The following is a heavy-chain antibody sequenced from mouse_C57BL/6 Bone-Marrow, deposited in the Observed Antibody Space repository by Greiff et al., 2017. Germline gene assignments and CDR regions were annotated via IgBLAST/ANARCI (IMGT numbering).Heavy chain of an antibody. D-gene: IGHD1-1*01. Sequence: EVKLMESGGDLVKPGGSLKLSCAASGFTFSSYGMSWVRQTPDKRLEWVATISSGGSYTYYPDSVKGRFTISRDNAKNTLYLQMSSLKSEDTAMYYCAVITTVADYWGQGTTLTVSS. CDR1: GFTFSSYG. J-gene: IGHJ2*01. V-gene: IGHV5-6*01. CDR3: AVITTVADY. CDR2: ISSGGSYT.